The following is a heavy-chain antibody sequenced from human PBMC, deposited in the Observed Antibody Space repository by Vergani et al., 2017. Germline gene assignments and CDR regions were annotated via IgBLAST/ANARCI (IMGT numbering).Heavy chain of an antibody. CDR1: GGSVISGSYY. CDR2: IYYTGST. D-gene: IGHD6-13*01. Sequence: QVQLQESGPGLVKPSETLSLTCPVSGGSVISGSYYWSLIRQPAGQGLEWIGYIYYTGSTNYNPSLKSRVTISVDTSKNQFSLKLSSVTAADTAVYYCARDSAAAGYLDYWGQGTLVTVSS. V-gene: IGHV4-61*10. J-gene: IGHJ4*02. CDR3: ARDSAAAGYLDY.